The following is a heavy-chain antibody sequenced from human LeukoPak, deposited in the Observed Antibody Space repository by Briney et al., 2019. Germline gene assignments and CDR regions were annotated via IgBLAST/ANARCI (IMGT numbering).Heavy chain of an antibody. Sequence: GGSLRLSCAASGFTFSSYAMSWVRQAPGKGLEWVSYISSSSSTIYYADSVKGRFTISRGNAKNSLYLQMNSLRDEDTAVYYCAREGITMVRGVIGGYYYYGMDVWGQGTTVTVSS. D-gene: IGHD3-10*01. V-gene: IGHV3-48*02. CDR3: AREGITMVRGVIGGYYYYGMDV. CDR2: ISSSSSTI. CDR1: GFTFSSYA. J-gene: IGHJ6*02.